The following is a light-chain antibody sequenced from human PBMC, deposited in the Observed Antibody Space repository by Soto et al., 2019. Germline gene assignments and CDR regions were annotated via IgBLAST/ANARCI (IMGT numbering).Light chain of an antibody. Sequence: EIVLTQSPGTLSLSPGERATLSCRASQSVAGSYLAWYQQKPGQAPRLLIYGASTRAASIPARFSASGTGTDFTLTISDVQPEDFAVYYCHQRQSWPRTFGQGTKVDIK. J-gene: IGKJ1*01. CDR2: GAS. V-gene: IGKV3-11*01. CDR1: QSVAGSY. CDR3: HQRQSWPRT.